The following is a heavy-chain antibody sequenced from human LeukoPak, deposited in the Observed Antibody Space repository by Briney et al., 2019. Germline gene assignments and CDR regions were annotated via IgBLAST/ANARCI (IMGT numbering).Heavy chain of an antibody. CDR2: IYYSGST. CDR3: ARHPSGSYLPGVDY. Sequence: PSETLSLTCTVSGGSISSSSYYWGWIRQPPGKGLEWIGSIYYSGSTYYNPSLKSRVTISVDTSKNQFSLKLSSVTAADTAVYYCARHPSGSYLPGVDYWGQGTLVTVSS. V-gene: IGHV4-39*01. D-gene: IGHD1-26*01. CDR1: GGSISSSSYY. J-gene: IGHJ4*02.